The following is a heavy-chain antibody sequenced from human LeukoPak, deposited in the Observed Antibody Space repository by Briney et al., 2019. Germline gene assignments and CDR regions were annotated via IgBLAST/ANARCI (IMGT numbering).Heavy chain of an antibody. D-gene: IGHD3-16*01. CDR3: ARDWAY. CDR1: GFTFNNFP. V-gene: IGHV3-23*01. J-gene: IGHJ4*02. Sequence: PGGSLRLSCAASGFTFNNFPMSWVRQAPGKGLEWVSAINPSGGDTYFPDSVRGRFTISRDNSKNTVYLQMDSLRVEDTAVYYCARDWAYWGQGTLVIVSS. CDR2: INPSGGDT.